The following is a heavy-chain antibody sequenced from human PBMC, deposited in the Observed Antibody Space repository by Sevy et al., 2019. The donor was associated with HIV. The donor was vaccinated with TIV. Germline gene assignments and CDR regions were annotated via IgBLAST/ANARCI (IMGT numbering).Heavy chain of an antibody. J-gene: IGHJ5*02. CDR1: GFTFSSSI. V-gene: IGHV3-48*02. Sequence: GGSLRLSCAASGFTFSSSIINWVRQAPGKGLEWVSSISGTGSTIYYADSVNGRFTISRDNAKNSLYLQMHSLRDEDTAVYYCARSDYGDYVGWFDPWGQGTLVTVSS. D-gene: IGHD4-17*01. CDR2: ISGTGSTI. CDR3: ARSDYGDYVGWFDP.